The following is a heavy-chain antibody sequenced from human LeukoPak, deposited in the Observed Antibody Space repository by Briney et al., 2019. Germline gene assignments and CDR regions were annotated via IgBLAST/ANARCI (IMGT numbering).Heavy chain of an antibody. J-gene: IGHJ4*02. V-gene: IGHV1-69*13. CDR2: IIPIFGTA. D-gene: IGHD2-2*01. CDR3: ARSEPRVVPAAFDY. CDR1: GGTFSSYA. Sequence: SVKVSCKASGGTFSSYAISWVRQAPGQGLEWMGGIIPIFGTANYAQEFQGRVTITADESTSTAYMELSSLRSEDTAVYYCARSEPRVVPAAFDYWGQGTLVTVSS.